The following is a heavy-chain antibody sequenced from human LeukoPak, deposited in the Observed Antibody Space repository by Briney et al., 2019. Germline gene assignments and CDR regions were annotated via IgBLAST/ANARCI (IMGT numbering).Heavy chain of an antibody. CDR3: AKSTYYYDTFVNAFDL. J-gene: IGHJ3*01. D-gene: IGHD3-22*01. V-gene: IGHV4-38-2*02. CDR2: ISHTGST. CDR1: GYSISSGYS. Sequence: SETLSLTCTVSGYSISSGYSWGWIRQSPGEGLEWIGSISHTGSTHYNPSLQSRITTSVDTSKNQFSLKLSSVTAADTAVYYCAKSTYYYDTFVNAFDLWGQGTVVTVSS.